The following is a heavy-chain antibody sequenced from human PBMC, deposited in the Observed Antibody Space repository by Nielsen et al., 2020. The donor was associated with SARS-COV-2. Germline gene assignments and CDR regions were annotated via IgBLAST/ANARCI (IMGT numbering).Heavy chain of an antibody. D-gene: IGHD2-15*01. Sequence: GGSLRLSCAASGFTLSSYWMSWVRQAPGKGLEWVANIKEDGSETYYVDSVKGRFSISRDNAKNSLYLQMNSLRVEDTAVYYCARDSVAATGQIYFYGFDVWGQGTTVTVSS. V-gene: IGHV3-7*03. J-gene: IGHJ6*02. CDR3: ARDSVAATGQIYFYGFDV. CDR1: GFTLSSYW. CDR2: IKEDGSET.